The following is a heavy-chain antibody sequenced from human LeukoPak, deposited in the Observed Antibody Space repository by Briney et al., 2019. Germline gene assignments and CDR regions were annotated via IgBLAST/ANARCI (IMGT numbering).Heavy chain of an antibody. D-gene: IGHD3-22*01. CDR2: ISDSGGST. V-gene: IGHV3-23*01. CDR1: GFTFSSYA. J-gene: IGHJ4*02. CDR3: AKTTYYDSSGYY. Sequence: GESLRLSCAASGFTFSSYAMNWARQAPGKGLEWVSAISDSGGSTYYADSVKGRFTISRDNSKNTLSLQMNGLRVEDTAVYYCAKTTYYDSSGYYWGQGTLVTVSS.